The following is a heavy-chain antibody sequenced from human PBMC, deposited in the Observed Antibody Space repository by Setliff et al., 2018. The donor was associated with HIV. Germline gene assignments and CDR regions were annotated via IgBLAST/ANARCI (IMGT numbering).Heavy chain of an antibody. CDR3: ARGHYYDSSGYFRPLGY. D-gene: IGHD3-22*01. CDR2: ISAYNGNT. V-gene: IGHV1-18*01. Sequence: ASVKVSCKASGYTFTSYGISWVRQAPGQGLEWMGWISAYNGNTNYAQKFQGRVTITADKSTSTAYMELSSLRSEDTAVYYCARGHYYDSSGYFRPLGYWGQGTLVTVSS. J-gene: IGHJ4*02. CDR1: GYTFTSYG.